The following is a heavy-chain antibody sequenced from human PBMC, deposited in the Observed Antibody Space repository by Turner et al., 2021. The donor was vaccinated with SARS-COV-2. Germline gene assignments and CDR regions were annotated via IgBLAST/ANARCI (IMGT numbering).Heavy chain of an antibody. V-gene: IGHV3-30*04. CDR3: ARDRTPLLFDYYFDY. CDR2: ISYDGSNK. Sequence: QVQLVESGGGVVQPGRSLRLSCAASGFTFSSYAMHWVRQAPGTGLEWVAVISYDGSNKYYADSVKGRFTISSDNSKNTLCLQMNSLRAEDTAVYDCARDRTPLLFDYYFDYWGQGTLVTVSS. D-gene: IGHD3-10*02. CDR1: GFTFSSYA. J-gene: IGHJ4*02.